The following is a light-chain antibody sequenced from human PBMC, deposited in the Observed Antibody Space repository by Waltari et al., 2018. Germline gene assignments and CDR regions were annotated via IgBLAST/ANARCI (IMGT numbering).Light chain of an antibody. CDR1: QSVSSN. CDR2: GAS. Sequence: EIVMTQSPATLSVSPGERATLPCRASQSVSSNFAWYQQKPGQAPRLLIYGASTRATGIPARVSGSGSGTEFTLTISSMQSEDFAVYYCQQYNNWPRTFGQGTKVEIK. J-gene: IGKJ1*01. CDR3: QQYNNWPRT. V-gene: IGKV3-15*01.